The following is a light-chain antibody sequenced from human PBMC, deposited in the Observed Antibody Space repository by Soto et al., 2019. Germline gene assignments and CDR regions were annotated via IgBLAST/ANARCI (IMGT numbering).Light chain of an antibody. V-gene: IGKV3-11*01. CDR1: QSVSSY. Sequence: EIVLTQSPATLSLSPGERATLSCRASQSVSSYLAWYQQKPGQAPRLLIYDASNRATGIPARFSGSWSGTDFTRTISSLEPEDFAVYYCQQRSNWPPLTFGQGTRLEIK. CDR3: QQRSNWPPLT. J-gene: IGKJ5*01. CDR2: DAS.